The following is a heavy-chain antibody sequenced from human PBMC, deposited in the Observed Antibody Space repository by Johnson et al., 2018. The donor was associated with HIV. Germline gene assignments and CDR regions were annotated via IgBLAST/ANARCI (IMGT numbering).Heavy chain of an antibody. CDR1: GFTFSSYA. CDR3: TTARQQWLGDGFDI. J-gene: IGHJ3*02. CDR2: IYRGGST. V-gene: IGHV3-66*01. D-gene: IGHD6-19*01. Sequence: VQLVESGGGVVQPGRSLRLSCAASGFTFSSYAMYWVRQAPGKGLEWVSVIYRGGSTYYVDSVKGRFTISRDNSKNTLYLQMNSLKTEDTAVYYCTTARQQWLGDGFDIWGQGTMVTVS.